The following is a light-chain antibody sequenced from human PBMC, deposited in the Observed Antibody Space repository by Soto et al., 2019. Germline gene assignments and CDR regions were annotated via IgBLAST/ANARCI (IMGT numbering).Light chain of an antibody. CDR1: QGISSTY. Sequence: IWLTHSPFTRSLSPGERSTISCRASQGISSTYLAWYQQKPGQAPRLLIYGASSRATGIPDRVSGSGSGTDFTPTISRLEPEDFAVYSCKQYISTKWTFGQGTNVDIK. J-gene: IGKJ1*01. CDR2: GAS. CDR3: KQYISTKWT. V-gene: IGKV3-20*01.